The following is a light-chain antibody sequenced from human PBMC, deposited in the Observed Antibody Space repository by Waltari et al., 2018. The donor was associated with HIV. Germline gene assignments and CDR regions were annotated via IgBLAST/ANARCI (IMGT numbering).Light chain of an antibody. CDR3: QQYYSLPWT. CDR1: QRVLSSSNNKNY. CDR2: WAS. V-gene: IGKV4-1*01. J-gene: IGKJ1*01. Sequence: DIVMTQSPDSLAVSLGGRATINCKSSQRVLSSSNNKNYLVWYQQKPGQPPNVLIYWASTRESGVPDRFSGGGSGTDFTLTISSLQAEDVAVYYCQQYYSLPWTFGQGTKVEIK.